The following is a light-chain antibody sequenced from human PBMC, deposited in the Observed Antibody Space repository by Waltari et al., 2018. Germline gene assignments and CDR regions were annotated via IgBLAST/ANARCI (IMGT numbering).Light chain of an antibody. V-gene: IGKV2-30*02. J-gene: IGKJ1*01. CDR1: QSLVHSAGDTS. CDR2: NVS. CDR3: MQTTHGPPWT. Sequence: DVVMTQSPLSLPVTLGQPASIPCMSTQSLVHSAGDTSLNWFHQRPGQSPRRLIYNVSKRDSGVPDRFSGSGSGTHFTLKISTVEAEDVGIYYCMQTTHGPPWTFGPGTKVEIK.